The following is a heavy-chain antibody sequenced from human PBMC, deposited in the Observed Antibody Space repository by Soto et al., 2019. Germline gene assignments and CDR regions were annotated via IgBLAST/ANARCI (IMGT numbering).Heavy chain of an antibody. CDR3: ARGSHPMIVETTNDY. D-gene: IGHD3-22*01. J-gene: IGHJ4*02. CDR2: IYYSGST. V-gene: IGHV4-30-4*01. Sequence: PSETLSLTCTVSGGSISSGDYYWSWIRQPPGKGLEWIGYIYYSGSTYYNPSLKSRVTISVDTSKNQFSLKLSSVTAADTAVYYCARGSHPMIVETTNDYWGQGTLVTVSS. CDR1: GGSISSGDYY.